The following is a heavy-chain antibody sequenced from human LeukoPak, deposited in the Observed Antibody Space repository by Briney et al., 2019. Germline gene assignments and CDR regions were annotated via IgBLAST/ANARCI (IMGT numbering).Heavy chain of an antibody. Sequence: PGGTLRLSCAASGFTVSSNYMSWVRQAPGKGLEWVSVIYSGGSTYYADSVKGRFTISRDNSKNMLYLQMNSLRAEDTAVYYCATGQQLVSDYWGQGTLVTVSS. J-gene: IGHJ4*02. D-gene: IGHD6-13*01. V-gene: IGHV3-53*01. CDR3: ATGQQLVSDY. CDR2: IYSGGST. CDR1: GFTVSSNY.